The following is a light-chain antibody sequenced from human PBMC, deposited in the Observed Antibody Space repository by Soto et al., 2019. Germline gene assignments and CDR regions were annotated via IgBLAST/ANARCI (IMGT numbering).Light chain of an antibody. CDR2: EGS. CDR1: SSDVGSYNL. CDR3: CSYAGNSSFV. J-gene: IGLJ1*01. Sequence: QSALTQPASVSGSPGQSITISCTGTSSDVGSYNLVSWYQQHPGTAPKLMIYEGSKWPSGVSNRFSGSKSGNTASLTISVLQAEDDADYYCCSYAGNSSFVFGTGTKLTVL. V-gene: IGLV2-23*01.